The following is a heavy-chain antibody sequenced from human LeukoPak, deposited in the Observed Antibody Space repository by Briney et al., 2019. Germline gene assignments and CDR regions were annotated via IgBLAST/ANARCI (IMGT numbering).Heavy chain of an antibody. CDR2: INNSGST. V-gene: IGHV4-34*01. CDR3: AKSRRDYYYYYYMDV. J-gene: IGHJ6*03. CDR1: GGSFSGYY. Sequence: SETLSLTCAVYGGSFSGYYWSWIRQPPGKGLEWIGSINNSGSTNYNPSLKSRGTISVDTTKKQFSLMQSTVTAADTAVYYCAKSRRDYYYYYYMDVWGKGTTVTVSS.